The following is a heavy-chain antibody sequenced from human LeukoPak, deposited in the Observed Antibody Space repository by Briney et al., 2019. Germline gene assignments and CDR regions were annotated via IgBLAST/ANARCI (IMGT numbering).Heavy chain of an antibody. CDR2: ISYDGGNK. CDR3: ARDVVVTAIWYYFDY. Sequence: GGSLRLSCAASGFTSSRYAMHWVRQAPGKGLEWVAVISYDGGNKYYADSVKGRFTISRDNSKNTLYLQMNSLRAEDTAVYYCARDVVVTAIWYYFDYWGQGTLVTVSS. V-gene: IGHV3-30-3*01. D-gene: IGHD2-21*02. CDR1: GFTSSRYA. J-gene: IGHJ4*02.